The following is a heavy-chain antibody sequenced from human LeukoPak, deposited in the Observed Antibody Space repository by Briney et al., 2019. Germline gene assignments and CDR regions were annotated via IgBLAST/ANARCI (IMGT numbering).Heavy chain of an antibody. CDR3: AREGSDYVFDY. CDR1: GFTFSNYE. CDR2: ISSSGSLM. D-gene: IGHD4-17*01. Sequence: GGSLRLSCAASGFTFSNYEMNWVRQAPGRGLEWVSHISSSGSLMYCADSVKGRFTISRDNAKNSLYLQMNSLRAEDTAVYYCAREGSDYVFDYWGQGTLVTVSS. J-gene: IGHJ4*02. V-gene: IGHV3-48*03.